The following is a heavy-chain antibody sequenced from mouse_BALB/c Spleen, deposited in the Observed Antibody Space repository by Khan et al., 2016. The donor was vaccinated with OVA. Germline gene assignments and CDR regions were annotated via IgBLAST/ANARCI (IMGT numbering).Heavy chain of an antibody. J-gene: IGHJ3*01. Sequence: EVELVESGGDLVKPGGSLKLSCAASGFTFSSYSMSWVRQTPDKRLEWVATISSGGDYNYYPDSVKGRFTISRDNAKNTMYQQMSSLKSEDTAMCYCASHLTGSFAYWGQGTLVTVSA. CDR1: GFTFSSYS. D-gene: IGHD4-1*01. CDR3: ASHLTGSFAY. V-gene: IGHV5-6*01. CDR2: ISSGGDYN.